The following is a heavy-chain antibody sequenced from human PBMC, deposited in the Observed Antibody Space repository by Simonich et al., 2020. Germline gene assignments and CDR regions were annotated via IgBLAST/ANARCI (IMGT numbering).Heavy chain of an antibody. CDR1: GYSFTSYW. CDR2: IYPGDSDT. V-gene: IGHV5-51*01. D-gene: IGHD1-1*01. J-gene: IGHJ3*02. Sequence: EVQLVQSGAEVKKPGESLKISCKGSGYSFTSYWIGVRQMPGKGLEWMGIIYPGDSDTKYSPSFQGQVTISADKSISTAYLQWSSLKASDTAMYYCARQLNDFDIWGQGTMVTVSS. CDR3: ARQLNDFDI.